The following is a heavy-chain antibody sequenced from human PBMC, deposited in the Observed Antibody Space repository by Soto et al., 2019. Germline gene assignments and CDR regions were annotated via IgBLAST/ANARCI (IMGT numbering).Heavy chain of an antibody. V-gene: IGHV5-10-1*01. J-gene: IGHJ4*02. CDR3: ARKKNEKALAGPFDS. CDR1: GDSLTNYW. Sequence: GESLKISFKGSGDSLTNYWISWVRQMPGKGLEWMGRIDPSDSYTNYSPSFQGHVTISADKSISTAYLQWTSLKASDTAMYYCARKKNEKALAGPFDSWGQGTLVTVSS. CDR2: IDPSDSYT. D-gene: IGHD6-19*01.